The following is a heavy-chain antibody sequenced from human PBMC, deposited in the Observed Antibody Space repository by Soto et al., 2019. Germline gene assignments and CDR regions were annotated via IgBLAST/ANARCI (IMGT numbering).Heavy chain of an antibody. J-gene: IGHJ4*02. Sequence: PSETLSLTCSVSGRSITRYYWSWVRQPPGKGLEWIGYIYDNGITSQNPSLKSRVTMSADTSQNQFSLKLTSVTGADTAVYYCARTYDSNGYANEFDSWGQGILVTVSS. D-gene: IGHD3-22*01. CDR1: GRSITRYY. CDR2: IYDNGIT. CDR3: ARTYDSNGYANEFDS. V-gene: IGHV4-59*12.